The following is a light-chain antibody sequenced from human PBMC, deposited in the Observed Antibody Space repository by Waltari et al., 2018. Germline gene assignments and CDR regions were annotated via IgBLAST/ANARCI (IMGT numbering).Light chain of an antibody. J-gene: IGLJ2*01. CDR2: EVI. Sequence: QSALTQPASVSGSPGQSITISCTGTSSDIGSYNLVSWYQQHPGKVPQLIIYEVINRPSVISYRVSCSKSGYTASLRISGLQAEDDADYYCSSNAAGSSYVVFGGVTRLTVL. V-gene: IGLV2-23*02. CDR3: SSNAAGSSYVV. CDR1: SSDIGSYNL.